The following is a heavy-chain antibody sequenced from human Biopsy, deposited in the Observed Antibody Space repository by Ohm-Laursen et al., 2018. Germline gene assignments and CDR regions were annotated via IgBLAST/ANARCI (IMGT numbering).Heavy chain of an antibody. J-gene: IGHJ3*02. D-gene: IGHD6-19*01. CDR2: VHKSGNT. CDR3: AKHGSGWTGDDAFHI. Sequence: TLSLTWSVSGVSMNTGTYYWTWIRQNPATGLEWIGYVHKSGNTLYNPSLKSRLSISVDTSRNQFSLKLTSVTAADTAVYYCAKHGSGWTGDDAFHIWGQGTMVTVSS. CDR1: GVSMNTGTYY. V-gene: IGHV4-31*02.